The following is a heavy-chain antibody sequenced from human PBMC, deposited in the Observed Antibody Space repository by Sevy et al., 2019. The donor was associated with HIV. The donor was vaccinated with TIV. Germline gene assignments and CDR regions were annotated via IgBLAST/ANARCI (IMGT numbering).Heavy chain of an antibody. Sequence: ASVKVSCKASGYTFTSYGISWVRQAPGQGLEWMGWISAYNGNTNYAQKLQGRVTMTTDTSTSTAYMELRSLRSDDTAVYYCARLVGYCSSTRCYHWFDPWGQGTLVTVSS. V-gene: IGHV1-18*01. CDR1: GYTFTSYG. CDR2: ISAYNGNT. CDR3: ARLVGYCSSTRCYHWFDP. D-gene: IGHD2-2*03. J-gene: IGHJ5*02.